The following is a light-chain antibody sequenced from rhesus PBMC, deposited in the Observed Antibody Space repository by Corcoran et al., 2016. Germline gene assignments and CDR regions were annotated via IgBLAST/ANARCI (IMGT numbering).Light chain of an antibody. V-gene: IGKV1-74*01. CDR1: QDIPNN. J-gene: IGKJ4*01. CDR3: QQGYDSPFT. CDR2: AAS. Sequence: DIQMTQSPSPLSASVGDRVTITCQASQDIPNNLTWYQQKPGKVPKLLIYAASTLQSGVPSRFLGSGSGTGCTLSLTSLLPEDFATYYFQQGYDSPFTFGGGTKVELK.